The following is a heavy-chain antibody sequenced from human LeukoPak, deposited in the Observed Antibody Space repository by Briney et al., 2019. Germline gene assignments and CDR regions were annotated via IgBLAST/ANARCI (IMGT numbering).Heavy chain of an antibody. D-gene: IGHD3-9*01. Sequence: GASVKVSCKASGYIFTSYAIQWVRQAPGQKLEWMGWINAGNGNTKYSQKFQGRVTITGDTSASTAYMELSSLRSEDTAVYYCAREHDIWAGFGFDYWGQGTLVTVSS. CDR3: AREHDIWAGFGFDY. J-gene: IGHJ4*02. V-gene: IGHV1-3*01. CDR1: GYIFTSYA. CDR2: INAGNGNT.